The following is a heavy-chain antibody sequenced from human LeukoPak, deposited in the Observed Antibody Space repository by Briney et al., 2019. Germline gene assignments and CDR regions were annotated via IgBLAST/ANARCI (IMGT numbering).Heavy chain of an antibody. Sequence: GGSLRLSCAASGFTFSSYGMHWVRQAPGKGLEWVAVIWYDGSNKKYADSVKGRFTISRDKSKNTLYLQMNSLRAEDMAVYSCARASGPLDYWGQGTLVTVSS. J-gene: IGHJ4*02. V-gene: IGHV3-33*01. CDR1: GFTFSSYG. CDR3: ARASGPLDY. D-gene: IGHD3-10*01. CDR2: IWYDGSNK.